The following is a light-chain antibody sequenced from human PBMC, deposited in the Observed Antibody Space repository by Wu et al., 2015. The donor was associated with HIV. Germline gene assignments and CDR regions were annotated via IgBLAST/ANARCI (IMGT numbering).Light chain of an antibody. J-gene: IGKJ4*01. CDR3: QQYDDWPPLT. CDR2: GAS. V-gene: IGKV3-15*01. CDR1: QSVSSN. Sequence: EIVMTQSPVTLSVSPGGRATLSCRASQSVSSNLAWYQQKPGQAPRLLIYGASTRAPGIPARFSGSGSGTEFTLIISSLQSEDFALYYCQQYDDWPPLTFGGGTKVEIK.